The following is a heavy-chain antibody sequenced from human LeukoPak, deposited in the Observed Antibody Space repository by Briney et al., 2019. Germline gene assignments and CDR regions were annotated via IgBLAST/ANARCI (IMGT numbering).Heavy chain of an antibody. D-gene: IGHD3-16*01. CDR3: ARDGVLGGLFVWDY. Sequence: SETLSLTCTVSGGSLSSYYWSWIRQPPGKGLEWIGYIYYSGSTNYNPSLKSRVTISVDTSKNQFSLKLSSVTAADTAVYYCARDGVLGGLFVWDYWGQGTLVTVSS. J-gene: IGHJ4*02. CDR1: GGSLSSYY. CDR2: IYYSGST. V-gene: IGHV4-59*01.